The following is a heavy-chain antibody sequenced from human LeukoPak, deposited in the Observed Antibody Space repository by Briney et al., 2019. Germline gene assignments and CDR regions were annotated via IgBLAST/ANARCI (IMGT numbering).Heavy chain of an antibody. CDR2: MWYGRTDK. D-gene: IGHD2-21*02. Sequence: GGSLRLSCAASGFTFNNYSIHWVRQAPGKGLDWVAVMWYGRTDKYYADSVKGRFTISRDNSKNTLFIEMNSLRAEDTAVYYCARDLSPFCGSDCYGGGLGYWGQGTLVTVSS. V-gene: IGHV3-33*01. CDR1: GFTFNNYS. J-gene: IGHJ4*02. CDR3: ARDLSPFCGSDCYGGGLGY.